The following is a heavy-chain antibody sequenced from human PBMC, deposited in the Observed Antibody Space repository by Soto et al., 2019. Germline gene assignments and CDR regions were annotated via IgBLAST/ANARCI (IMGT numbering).Heavy chain of an antibody. CDR1: GDSISSYY. D-gene: IGHD2-15*01. J-gene: IGHJ4*02. V-gene: IGHV4-59*08. CDR3: ARHYCRGGSCYLDY. CDR2: IYHSGST. Sequence: QVQLQESGPGLVKPSETLSLTCTVSGDSISSYYWSWIRQPPGKGLEWIGNIYHSGSTNYSPSLQSRVTISVDTSKNQFSLKLTSMTAADTAVYSCARHYCRGGSCYLDYWGQGILVTVSS.